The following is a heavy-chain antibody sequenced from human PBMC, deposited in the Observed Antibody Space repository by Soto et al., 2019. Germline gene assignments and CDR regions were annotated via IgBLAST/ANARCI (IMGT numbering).Heavy chain of an antibody. Sequence: GGSLRLSCTPSGFIFSYYSMNWVRQAPGKGLEWISYITTTSSTMYYADSVKGRFTISRDNAKNSLYLQMNSLRDEDTAVYYCARDSSGRQYYGMDVWGQGTTVTVSS. CDR3: ARDSSGRQYYGMDV. J-gene: IGHJ6*02. D-gene: IGHD3-22*01. CDR2: ITTTSSTM. V-gene: IGHV3-48*02. CDR1: GFIFSYYS.